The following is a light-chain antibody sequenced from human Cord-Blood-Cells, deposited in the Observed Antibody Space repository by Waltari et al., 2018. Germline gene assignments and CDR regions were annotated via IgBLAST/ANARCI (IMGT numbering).Light chain of an antibody. CDR3: QVWDSSSDHVV. CDR2: DDR. CDR1: NIGSKS. J-gene: IGLJ2*01. Sequence: SYVLTQPPSVSVAPGQTARITCGGNNIGSKSVQWYQQKPGQAPVLAVYDDRDRPSGIPGRFSGCNSGNTATLTISRVEAGDEADYYCQVWDSSSDHVVFGGGTKLTVL. V-gene: IGLV3-21*02.